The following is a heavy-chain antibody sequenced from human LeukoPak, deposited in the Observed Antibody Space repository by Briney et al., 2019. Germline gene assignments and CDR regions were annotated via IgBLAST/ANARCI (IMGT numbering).Heavy chain of an antibody. CDR1: GGTLNSYT. D-gene: IGHD3-10*01. V-gene: IGHV1-69*02. CDR3: AREFWGTMVRGAAMDV. J-gene: IGHJ6*02. CDR2: IIPAFGIP. Sequence: SVKVSWKASGGTLNSYTINWVRQAPGEGLEWMGTIIPAFGIPNYAQRFKDRVTITADKSTSTAYMELSSLRSEDTAVYYCAREFWGTMVRGAAMDVWGQGTTVTVSS.